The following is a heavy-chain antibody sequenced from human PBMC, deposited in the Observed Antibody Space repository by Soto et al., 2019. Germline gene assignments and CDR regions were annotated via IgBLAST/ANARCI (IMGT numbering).Heavy chain of an antibody. CDR3: ARDRMITFGGVIVTNDY. Sequence: EVQLVESGGGLVKPGGSLRLSCAASGFTFSSYSMNWVRQAPGKGLEWVSSISSSSSYIYYADSVKGRFTISRDNAKNSLYLQMNSLRAEDTAVYYCARDRMITFGGVIVTNDYWGQGTLVTVSS. J-gene: IGHJ4*02. CDR2: ISSSSSYI. CDR1: GFTFSSYS. V-gene: IGHV3-21*01. D-gene: IGHD3-16*02.